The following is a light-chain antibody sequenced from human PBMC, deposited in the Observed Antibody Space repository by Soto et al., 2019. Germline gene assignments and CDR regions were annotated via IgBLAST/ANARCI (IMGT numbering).Light chain of an antibody. V-gene: IGKV3-11*01. J-gene: IGKJ4*01. Sequence: EIVLTQSPATLSLSPGERATLSCRASQSVSSYLAWYQQKPGQAPRLLIYDASNRATGIPARFSGSGSGTDFTLTISSLRPEDFAVNYCQQRSNWQGLTFGGMTKVEIK. CDR1: QSVSSY. CDR3: QQRSNWQGLT. CDR2: DAS.